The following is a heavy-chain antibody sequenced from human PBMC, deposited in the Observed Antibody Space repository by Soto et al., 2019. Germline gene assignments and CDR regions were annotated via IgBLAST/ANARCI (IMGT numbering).Heavy chain of an antibody. CDR2: QYSGGST. CDR3: ARHRHPRGTVGATSPLDP. Sequence: LRLSCAISGFSVSSNYLSWVRQAPGKGLEWVSVQYSGGSTYYADSVQGRFTISRDKSNNTLYLQMRRVRAEDTAVYFCARHRHPRGTVGATSPLDPWGQGTQVTVSS. V-gene: IGHV3-53*01. J-gene: IGHJ5*02. D-gene: IGHD1-26*01. CDR1: GFSVSSNY.